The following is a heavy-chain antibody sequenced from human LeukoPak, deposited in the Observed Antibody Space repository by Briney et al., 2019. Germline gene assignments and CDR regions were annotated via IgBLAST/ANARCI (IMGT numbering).Heavy chain of an antibody. CDR1: GFTFSSYA. CDR3: AKGSLSYCSGRCYYFDY. J-gene: IGHJ4*02. Sequence: PGGSLRLSRAASGFTFSSYAMSWVRQAPGKGLEGVSGISSSDGGTYNADSVKGRFTISRDNSKNTLYLQTNSLRAEDAAVYYCAKGSLSYCSGRCYYFDYWGQGTLVTVSS. CDR2: ISSSDGGT. V-gene: IGHV3-23*01. D-gene: IGHD2-15*01.